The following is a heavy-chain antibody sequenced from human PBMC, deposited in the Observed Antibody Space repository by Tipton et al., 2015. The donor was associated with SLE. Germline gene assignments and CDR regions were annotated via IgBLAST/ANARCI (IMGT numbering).Heavy chain of an antibody. CDR2: IYYSGST. J-gene: IGHJ2*01. Sequence: TLSLTCTVSGGSISSHYWSWIRQPPGKGLEWIGYIYYSGSTNYNPSHKSRVTISVDTSKNQFSLKLSSVTAADTAIYYCVKGGWFWNFDLWGRGTLVTVSS. CDR3: VKGGWFWNFDL. D-gene: IGHD6-19*01. CDR1: GGSISSHY. V-gene: IGHV4-59*11.